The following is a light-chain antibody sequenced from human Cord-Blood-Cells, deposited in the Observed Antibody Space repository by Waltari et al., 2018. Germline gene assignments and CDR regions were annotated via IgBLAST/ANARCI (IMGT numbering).Light chain of an antibody. J-gene: IGLJ2*01. Sequence: QSALTQPASVSGSPGQSITISCTGTSSDVGGYNYVSWYQQPPSKAPKRMIYDVSNRPSVVSNRFSGSKSGNTASLTISGLQAEDEADYYCSSYTSSSTLVFGGGTKLTVL. CDR2: DVS. V-gene: IGLV2-14*01. CDR1: SSDVGGYNY. CDR3: SSYTSSSTLV.